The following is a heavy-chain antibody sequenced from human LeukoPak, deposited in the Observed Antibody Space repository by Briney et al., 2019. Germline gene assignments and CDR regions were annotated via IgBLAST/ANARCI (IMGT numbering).Heavy chain of an antibody. Sequence: PSETLSLTCTVSGYSISSGYYWGWIRQPPGEGLEWIGSIYHSGSTYYNPSLKSRVTISVDTSKNQFSLKLSSVTAADTGVYYCAKSSYSILVYWGQGTLVTVSS. J-gene: IGHJ4*02. D-gene: IGHD5-18*01. CDR2: IYHSGST. V-gene: IGHV4-38-2*02. CDR3: AKSSYSILVY. CDR1: GYSISSGYY.